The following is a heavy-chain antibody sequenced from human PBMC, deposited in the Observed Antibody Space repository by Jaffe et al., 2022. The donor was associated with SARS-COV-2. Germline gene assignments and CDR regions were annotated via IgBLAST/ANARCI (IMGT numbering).Heavy chain of an antibody. V-gene: IGHV3-11*01. CDR3: GRGGRGFSYGQIDY. Sequence: QVQLAESGGGLVAPGGSLRLSCAASGFAFNDYYMTWIRQSPGKGLEWISHISPSGSTLYSADFVKGRFTTSRDNAKNSLYLQMTSLRAEDTAVFYCGRGGRGFSYGQIDYWGQGVLVTVSS. CDR2: ISPSGSTL. CDR1: GFAFNDYY. D-gene: IGHD3-10*01. J-gene: IGHJ4*02.